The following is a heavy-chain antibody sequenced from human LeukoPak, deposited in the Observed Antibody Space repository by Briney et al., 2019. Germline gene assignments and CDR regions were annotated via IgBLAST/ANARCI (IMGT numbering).Heavy chain of an antibody. CDR1: GHSFTTYW. V-gene: IGHV5-51*01. CDR2: IYRDDSDT. J-gene: IGHJ3*02. D-gene: IGHD4-17*01. CDR3: ARRVSSDYGDYVDVFDI. Sequence: GESLKISCKGSGHSFTTYWIGWVRQMPGKGLEWMGIIYRDDSDTRYSPSFQGQVTISADKSISTAYLQWSSLKASDTAMYYCARRVSSDYGDYVDVFDIWGQGTMVTVSP.